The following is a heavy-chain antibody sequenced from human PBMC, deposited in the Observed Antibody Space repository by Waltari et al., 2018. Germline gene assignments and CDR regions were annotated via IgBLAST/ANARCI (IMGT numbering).Heavy chain of an antibody. Sequence: QVQLVQSGAEVKKPGSSVKVSCKASGGTFSRYAISWVRLAPGQGLEWMGRIIPIFGTANYAQKFQGRVTITADKSTSTAYMELSSLRSEDTAVYYCARETLGRWLQLRGWFDPWGQGTLVTVSS. CDR2: IIPIFGTA. CDR1: GGTFSRYA. D-gene: IGHD5-12*01. CDR3: ARETLGRWLQLRGWFDP. V-gene: IGHV1-69*08. J-gene: IGHJ5*02.